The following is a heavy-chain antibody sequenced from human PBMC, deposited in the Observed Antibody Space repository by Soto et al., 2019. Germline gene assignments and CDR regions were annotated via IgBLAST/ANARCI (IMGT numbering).Heavy chain of an antibody. CDR1: GGSINSYY. J-gene: IGHJ4*02. V-gene: IGHV4-59*01. CDR3: ATVVDTAMGYFDS. CDR2: IYSSGST. Sequence: SETLSLTCTVSGGSINSYYWSWIRQPPGKGLEWIGYIYSSGSTNYNPSLKSRVTISVDTSKNQFSLNLSSVTAADTAVYYCATVVDTAMGYFDSWGQGTLVTVPS. D-gene: IGHD5-18*01.